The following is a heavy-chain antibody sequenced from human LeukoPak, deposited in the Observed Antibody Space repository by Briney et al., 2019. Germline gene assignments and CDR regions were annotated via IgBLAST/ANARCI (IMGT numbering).Heavy chain of an antibody. CDR2: IYYSGST. Sequence: SETLSLTCTVSGGSISSYYWSWIRQPPGKGLEWIGYIYYSGSTNYNPSLKSRVTISVDTSKNQFSLKLSSVTAADTAVYYCARRPVAALHYLDYWGQGTLVTVSS. CDR3: ARRPVAALHYLDY. D-gene: IGHD2-15*01. J-gene: IGHJ4*02. CDR1: GGSISSYY. V-gene: IGHV4-59*01.